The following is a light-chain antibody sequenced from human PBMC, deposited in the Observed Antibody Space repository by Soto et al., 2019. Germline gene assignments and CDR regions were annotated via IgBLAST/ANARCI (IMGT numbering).Light chain of an antibody. CDR3: ETWDSSLSAGV. V-gene: IGLV1-51*01. J-gene: IGLJ1*01. CDR2: DTN. Sequence: QSALTQPPSVSTAPGQKVTISCSGSSSNIGNNYVSWYQQLPGTAPKLLIYDTNKRPSGIPDRFSGSKSGTSATLGITGLQTGDEADYYCETWDSSLSAGVFGTGTKVTVL. CDR1: SSNIGNNY.